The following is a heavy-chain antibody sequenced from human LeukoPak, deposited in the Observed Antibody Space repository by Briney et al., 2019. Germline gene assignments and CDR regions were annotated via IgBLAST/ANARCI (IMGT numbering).Heavy chain of an antibody. Sequence: GASVKVSCKASGGTFSNYAINWVRQAPGQGLEWMGWINTNTGNPTYAQGITGEFVFSLDTSVNTAYLQISSLKAEDTAVYYCAKDLYCYGSGSSIDAFDIWGQGTMVTVSS. J-gene: IGHJ3*02. CDR1: GGTFSNYA. CDR2: INTNTGNP. D-gene: IGHD3-10*01. V-gene: IGHV7-4-1*02. CDR3: AKDLYCYGSGSSIDAFDI.